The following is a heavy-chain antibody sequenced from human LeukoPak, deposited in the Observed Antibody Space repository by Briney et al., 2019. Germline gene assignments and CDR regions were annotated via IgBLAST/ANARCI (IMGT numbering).Heavy chain of an antibody. CDR3: ARERGSSGYYYPYFDY. CDR1: GFTFGSYT. V-gene: IGHV3-48*01. Sequence: GGSLRLSCAASGFTFGSYTMNWVRQAPGKGLEWVSYISSTSSAIYYAESVKGRSTISRDNAKNSLYLQMNSLRAEDTAVYYCARERGSSGYYYPYFDYWGQGTLVTVSS. CDR2: ISSTSSAI. D-gene: IGHD3-22*01. J-gene: IGHJ4*02.